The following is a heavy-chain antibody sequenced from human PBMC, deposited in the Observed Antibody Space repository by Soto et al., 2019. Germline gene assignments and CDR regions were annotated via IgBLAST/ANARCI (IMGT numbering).Heavy chain of an antibody. V-gene: IGHV3-21*01. CDR1: GFTFSSYS. J-gene: IGHJ5*02. CDR3: ASSGRWLVYNWFDP. Sequence: GGSLRLSCAASGFTFSSYSMNWVRQAPGKGLEWVSSISSSSSYIYYADSVKGRFTISRDNAKNSLYLQMNSLRAEDTAVYYCASSGRWLVYNWFDPWGQGTLVTVSS. D-gene: IGHD6-19*01. CDR2: ISSSSSYI.